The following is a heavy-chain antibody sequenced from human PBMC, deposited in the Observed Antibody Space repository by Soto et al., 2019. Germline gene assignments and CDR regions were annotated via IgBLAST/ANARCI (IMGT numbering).Heavy chain of an antibody. J-gene: IGHJ6*02. Sequence: SVKVSCKASGGTLSSYAISWVRQAPGQGLEWMGGIIPIFGTANYAQKFQGRVTITADESTSTAYMELSSLRSEDTAVYYCARSGVAAAGVTFYYYGMDVWGQGTTVTVSS. CDR2: IIPIFGTA. CDR1: GGTLSSYA. D-gene: IGHD6-13*01. CDR3: ARSGVAAAGVTFYYYGMDV. V-gene: IGHV1-69*13.